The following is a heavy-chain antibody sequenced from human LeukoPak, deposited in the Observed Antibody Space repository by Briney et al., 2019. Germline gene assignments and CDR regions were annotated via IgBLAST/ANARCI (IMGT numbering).Heavy chain of an antibody. CDR1: GYTFTAYY. CDR3: ARARIVVVPAARPGGFDY. V-gene: IGHV1-2*02. CDR2: INPNSGGT. Sequence: ASVKVSCKASGYTFTAYYMHWGRQAPGQGLEWMGWINPNSGGTNYAQKFQGRVTMTRDTSISTAYMELSRLRSDDTAVYYCARARIVVVPAARPGGFDYWGQGTLVTVSS. J-gene: IGHJ4*02. D-gene: IGHD2-2*01.